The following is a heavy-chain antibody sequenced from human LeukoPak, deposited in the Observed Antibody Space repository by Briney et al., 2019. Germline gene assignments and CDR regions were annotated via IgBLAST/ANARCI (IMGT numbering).Heavy chain of an antibody. CDR2: ISGSGGST. D-gene: IGHD3-10*01. Sequence: PGGSLRLSCAASGFIFSSYGMSWVRQAPGKGLEWVSAISGSGGSTYYADSVKGRFTISRDNSKNTLYLQMNNLRAEDTAVYHCAKTRGSGPFDYWGQGTLVTVSS. CDR3: AKTRGSGPFDY. CDR1: GFIFSSYG. V-gene: IGHV3-23*01. J-gene: IGHJ4*02.